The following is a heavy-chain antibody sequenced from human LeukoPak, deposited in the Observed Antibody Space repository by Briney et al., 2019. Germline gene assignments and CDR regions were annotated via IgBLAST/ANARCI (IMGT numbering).Heavy chain of an antibody. CDR2: IYHSGST. V-gene: IGHV4-39*07. D-gene: IGHD3-10*01. Sequence: PSETLSLTCTVSGGSISSGSYYWSWIRQPPGKGLERIGSIYHSGSTYYNPSLKSRVAISVDTSKNQFSLRLSSVTAADTAVYYCSSYDPMIRGADGYFDNWGQGTLVTVSS. CDR3: SSYDPMIRGADGYFDN. CDR1: GGSISSGSYY. J-gene: IGHJ4*02.